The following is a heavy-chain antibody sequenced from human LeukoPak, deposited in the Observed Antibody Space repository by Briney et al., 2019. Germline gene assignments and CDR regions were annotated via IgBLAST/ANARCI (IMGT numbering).Heavy chain of an antibody. J-gene: IGHJ4*02. D-gene: IGHD6-19*01. CDR1: GGSISSYY. CDR2: IYYTGST. V-gene: IGHV4-59*01. CDR3: ARGRSSSGWYVIDY. Sequence: PSETLSLTCTVSGGSISSYYWTWIRQPPGKGLDWIGHIYYTGSTKYNPSLKSRVTISVDTSKNQLSLKLISVTAADTALYYCARGRSSSGWYVIDYWGQGTLVTVSS.